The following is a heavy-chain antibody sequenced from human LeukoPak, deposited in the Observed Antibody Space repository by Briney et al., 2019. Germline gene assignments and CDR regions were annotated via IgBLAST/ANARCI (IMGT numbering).Heavy chain of an antibody. V-gene: IGHV4-59*01. J-gene: IGHJ4*02. CDR2: IYYSGST. CDR1: GGSISSYY. Sequence: SEILSLTCIVSGGSISSYYWSWIRQPPGKGLEWIGYIYYSGSTNYNPSLKSRVTISVDTSKNQFSLKLSSVTAADTAVYYCARGWEIVVAYDYWGQGTLVTVSS. CDR3: ARGWEIVVAYDY. D-gene: IGHD3-22*01.